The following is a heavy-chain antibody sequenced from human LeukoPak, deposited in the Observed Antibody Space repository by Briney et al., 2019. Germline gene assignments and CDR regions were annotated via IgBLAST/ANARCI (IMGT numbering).Heavy chain of an antibody. CDR2: ISSSSSTI. D-gene: IGHD1-26*01. CDR1: GFTFSSYS. CDR3: ARNSGSYITYYFDY. V-gene: IGHV3-48*01. Sequence: PGGSLRLSCAASGFTFSSYSMNWVRQAPGKGLEWVSYISSSSSTIYYADSVKGRFTISRDNAKNSLYLQMNSLRAEDTAVYYCARNSGSYITYYFDYWGQGTLVTVSS. J-gene: IGHJ4*02.